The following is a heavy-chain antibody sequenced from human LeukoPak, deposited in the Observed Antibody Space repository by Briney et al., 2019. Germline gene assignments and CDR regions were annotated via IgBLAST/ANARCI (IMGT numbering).Heavy chain of an antibody. D-gene: IGHD1-1*01. CDR1: GGSISSYY. CDR2: IYTSGST. Sequence: PSETLSLTCTVSGGSISSYYWSWIRQPAGKGLEWIGRIYTSGSTNYNPSLKSRVTMSVDTSKNQFSLKLSSVTAADTAVYYCARDPQLERRSDHAFDIWGQGTMVTVSS. J-gene: IGHJ3*02. V-gene: IGHV4-4*07. CDR3: ARDPQLERRSDHAFDI.